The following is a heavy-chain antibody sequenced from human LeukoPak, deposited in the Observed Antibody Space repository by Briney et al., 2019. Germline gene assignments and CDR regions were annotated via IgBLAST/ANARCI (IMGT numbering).Heavy chain of an antibody. CDR2: VHTGEGT. Sequence: SETLSLICIVSGGSTNNDCWSWIRQPAGQGLEWIGRVHTGEGTDYNPSLKSRVSMSLDTSKSQFSLRLSSVTAADTAVYYCARFYSGSPNAFDIWGQGTMVTVSS. D-gene: IGHD5-12*01. J-gene: IGHJ3*02. CDR1: GGSTNNDC. V-gene: IGHV4-4*07. CDR3: ARFYSGSPNAFDI.